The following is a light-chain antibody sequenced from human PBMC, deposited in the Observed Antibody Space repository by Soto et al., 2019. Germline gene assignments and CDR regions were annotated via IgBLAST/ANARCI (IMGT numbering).Light chain of an antibody. J-gene: IGKJ5*01. V-gene: IGKV1-9*01. Sequence: DIQLTQSPSFLSASVGDRVTITCRASQDISSYLAWYQQKPGKAPKLLIYAASTLQSGVPSRFSGSGSGTEFTLTISSLQPEHFATYYCQQLNSYPRGITFGQGTRLEIK. CDR2: AAS. CDR3: QQLNSYPRGIT. CDR1: QDISSY.